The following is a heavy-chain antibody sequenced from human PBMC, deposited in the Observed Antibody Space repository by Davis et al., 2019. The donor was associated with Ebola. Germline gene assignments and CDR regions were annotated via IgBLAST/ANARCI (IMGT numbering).Heavy chain of an antibody. CDR2: ISAYNGNT. D-gene: IGHD1-26*01. Sequence: ASVKVSCKASGYTFTSYGISWVRQAPGQGLEWMGWISAYNGNTNYAQKLQGRVTMTTDTSTSTAYMELRSLRSDDTAVYYCARDHETGGVGATQVDYWGQGTLVTVSS. CDR1: GYTFTSYG. J-gene: IGHJ4*02. CDR3: ARDHETGGVGATQVDY. V-gene: IGHV1-18*01.